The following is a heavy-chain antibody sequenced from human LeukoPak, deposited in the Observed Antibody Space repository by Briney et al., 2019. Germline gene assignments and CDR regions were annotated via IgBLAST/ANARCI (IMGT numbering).Heavy chain of an antibody. D-gene: IGHD6-19*01. CDR2: INPSGGST. CDR1: GYTFTSYY. J-gene: IGHJ4*02. CDR3: ARDRRRYSSGWYPIDY. Sequence: ASVTVSCTASGYTFTSYYMHWVRQAPGQGLEWMGIINPSGGSTSYAQKFQGRVTVTRDTSTSTVYMELSSLRSEDTAVYYCARDRRRYSSGWYPIDYWGQGTLVTVSS. V-gene: IGHV1-46*01.